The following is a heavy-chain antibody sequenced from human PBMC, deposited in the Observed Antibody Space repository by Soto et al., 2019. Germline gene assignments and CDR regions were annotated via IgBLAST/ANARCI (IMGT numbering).Heavy chain of an antibody. Sequence: GGSLRLSCAASGFTFSSYWMSWVRQAPGKGLEWVANIKQDGSEKNYVDSVKGRFTISRDNAKNSLYLQMNSLRSDDTATYYCVKTYDGSGQPSHWFDPWGQGTPVTVSS. J-gene: IGHJ5*02. CDR3: VKTYDGSGQPSHWFDP. CDR1: GFTFSSYW. CDR2: IKQDGSEK. D-gene: IGHD3-22*01. V-gene: IGHV3-7*03.